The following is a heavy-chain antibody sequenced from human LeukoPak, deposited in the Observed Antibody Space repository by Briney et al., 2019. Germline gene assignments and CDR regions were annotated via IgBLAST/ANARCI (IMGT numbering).Heavy chain of an antibody. CDR3: ARDPRVVVPAYYSYYYMDV. V-gene: IGHV3-21*01. Sequence: PGGSLRLSCAASGFTFSSYSMNSVRQAPGKGLEWVSAISSGSSQIYYADSVRGRFTISRDNAKNSLYLQMNSLTAEDTAVYYCARDPRVVVPAYYSYYYMDVWGKGTTVTVSS. D-gene: IGHD2-2*01. CDR2: ISSGSSQI. CDR1: GFTFSSYS. J-gene: IGHJ6*03.